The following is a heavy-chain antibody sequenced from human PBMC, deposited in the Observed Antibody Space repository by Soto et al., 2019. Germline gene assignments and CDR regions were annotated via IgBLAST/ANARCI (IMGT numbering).Heavy chain of an antibody. Sequence: QVLLVQSGAEVKKPGASVKVSCKTSGYTFTAYYIHWVRQAPGQGLEWMGWINANSGATEYAHNFQDRVTLTRDTSLRTAYMEMSSLSSDDTAMYYCAKGSAVDSGSSNPIPNDYWGQGTLVTVSS. CDR1: GYTFTAYY. D-gene: IGHD1-26*01. CDR2: INANSGAT. V-gene: IGHV1-2*07. J-gene: IGHJ4*02. CDR3: AKGSAVDSGSSNPIPNDY.